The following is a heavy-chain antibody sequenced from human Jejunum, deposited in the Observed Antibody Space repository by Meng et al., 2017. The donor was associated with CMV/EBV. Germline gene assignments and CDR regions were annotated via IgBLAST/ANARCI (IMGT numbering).Heavy chain of an antibody. D-gene: IGHD2-8*01. V-gene: IGHV1-69*12. CDR2: IIAVLRTP. CDR3: ARGFTNGWQPFDF. J-gene: IGHJ4*02. Sequence: HVQLLQSGAEVKSPGSSVRLSCKSSGGVFNNYALTWVRQAPGQGLEWMGGIIAVLRTPNYAPKFQGRLTITADASTDTTYMELSSLTSEDTAVYFCARGFTNGWQPFDFWGQGTLVTVSS. CDR1: GGVFNNYA.